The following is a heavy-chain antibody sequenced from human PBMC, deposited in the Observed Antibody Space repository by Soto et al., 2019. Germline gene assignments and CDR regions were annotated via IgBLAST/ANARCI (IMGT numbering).Heavy chain of an antibody. CDR3: AKSSLRELRGHTDWFDP. V-gene: IGHV3-30*18. CDR2: ISYDGSNK. CDR1: GFTFSSYG. D-gene: IGHD3-10*01. Sequence: QVQLVESGGGVVQPGRSLRLSCAASGFTFSSYGMHWVRQAPGKGLEWVAVISYDGSNKYYADSVKGRFTISRDNSKNTLYLQMNSRRAEDTAVYYCAKSSLRELRGHTDWFDPWGQGTLVTVSS. J-gene: IGHJ5*02.